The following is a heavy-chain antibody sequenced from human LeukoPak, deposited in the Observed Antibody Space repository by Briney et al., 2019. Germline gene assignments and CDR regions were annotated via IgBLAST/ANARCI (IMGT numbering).Heavy chain of an antibody. D-gene: IGHD3-22*01. CDR2: ISTSGTTI. Sequence: GGSLRLSCAASGFTFRSYSLNWVRQAPGKGLEWISYISTSGTTIYYADSVEGRFTISRDNAKNSLYLQMNSLRAEDTAVYYCARDRYYDSSGYYPYWGQGTLVTVSS. CDR1: GFTFRSYS. J-gene: IGHJ1*01. V-gene: IGHV3-48*01. CDR3: ARDRYYDSSGYYPY.